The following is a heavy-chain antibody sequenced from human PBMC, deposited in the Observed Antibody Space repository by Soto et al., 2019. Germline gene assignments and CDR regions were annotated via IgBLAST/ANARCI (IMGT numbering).Heavy chain of an antibody. CDR3: AKTWLLLHWFDP. CDR1: GGSISTYW. V-gene: IGHV4-59*07. CDR2: IYYSGST. Sequence: PSDTPSLTSTVSGGSISTYWWSWIRQPPRKGLEWIGYIYYSGSTNYNPSLKSRVTISVDTSKNQFSLKLTSVTAADTAVYYCAKTWLLLHWFDPWGQGTLVTVSS. D-gene: IGHD3-22*01. J-gene: IGHJ5*02.